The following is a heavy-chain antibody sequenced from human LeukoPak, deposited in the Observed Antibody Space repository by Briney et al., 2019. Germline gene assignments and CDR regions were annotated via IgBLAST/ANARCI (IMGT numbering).Heavy chain of an antibody. J-gene: IGHJ4*02. CDR3: ARRSGGDY. V-gene: IGHV3-7*01. CDR2: IKQDGSEK. Sequence: GGSLRLSCAASGFTFNNYGMHWVRQAPGKGLEWVANIKQDGSEKYYVDSVKGRFTISRDNAKNSLYLQMNSLRAEDTAVYYCARRSGGDYWGQGTLVTVSS. CDR1: GFTFNNYG. D-gene: IGHD3-10*01.